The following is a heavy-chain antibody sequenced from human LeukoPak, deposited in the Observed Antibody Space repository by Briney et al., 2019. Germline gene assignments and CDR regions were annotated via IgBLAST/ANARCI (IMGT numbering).Heavy chain of an antibody. CDR2: IKPDGSED. Sequence: GGSLRLSCATSGLAFSNFWMYWVLQAPGKGLEWVASIKPDGSEDFYADSVKGRFNISRDNAKNPLFLQMTNLKAEDTAVYYCAVDRRFKFFDYGGQGTLFTVSS. CDR1: GLAFSNFW. J-gene: IGHJ4*01. V-gene: IGHV3-7*01. CDR3: AVDRRFKFFDY. D-gene: IGHD5-24*01.